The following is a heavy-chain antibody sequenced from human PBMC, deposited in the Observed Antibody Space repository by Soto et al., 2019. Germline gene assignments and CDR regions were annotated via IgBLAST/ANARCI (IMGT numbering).Heavy chain of an antibody. CDR3: ARAGGYDYVWGSYRQDYYYYYGMDV. J-gene: IGHJ6*02. Sequence: PGGSLRLSCAASGLTVSSNYMSWVRQAPGKGLEWVSVIYSGGSTYYADSVKGRFTISRDNSKNTLYLQMNSLRAEDTAVYYCARAGGYDYVWGSYRQDYYYYYGMDVWGQGTTVPDSS. CDR2: IYSGGST. D-gene: IGHD3-16*02. V-gene: IGHV3-53*01. CDR1: GLTVSSNY.